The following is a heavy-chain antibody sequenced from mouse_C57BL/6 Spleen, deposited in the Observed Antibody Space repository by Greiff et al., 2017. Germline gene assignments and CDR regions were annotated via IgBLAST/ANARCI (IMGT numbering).Heavy chain of an antibody. Sequence: VQLQQPGAELVKPGASVKMSCKASGYTFTSYWMHWVKQRPGQGLEWIGMIDPNSGSTNYNEKFKGKATLTVDKSSSTAYMQLSSLTSDDSAVYYCERKGTGYYFDYWGQGTTLTVSS. V-gene: IGHV1-64*01. D-gene: IGHD4-1*01. CDR1: GYTFTSYW. J-gene: IGHJ2*01. CDR3: ERKGTGYYFDY. CDR2: IDPNSGST.